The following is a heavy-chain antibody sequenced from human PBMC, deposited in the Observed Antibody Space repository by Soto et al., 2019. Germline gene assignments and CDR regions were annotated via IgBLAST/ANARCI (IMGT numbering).Heavy chain of an antibody. CDR3: ARSHYTYGLLIDY. J-gene: IGHJ4*02. D-gene: IGHD3-3*01. V-gene: IGHV4-39*02. Sequence: PSETLSLTCSVSGDAITSNGYYWGWIRQPPGGGLEWIGNVYYTGGTFFHPSLRSRVSISVDTSKNVFSLRLTSVTAADTAVYYCARSHYTYGLLIDYWGLGTLVTVSS. CDR1: GDAITSNGYY. CDR2: VYYTGGT.